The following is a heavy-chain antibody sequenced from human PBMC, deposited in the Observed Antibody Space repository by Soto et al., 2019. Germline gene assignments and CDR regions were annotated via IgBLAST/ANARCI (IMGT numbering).Heavy chain of an antibody. V-gene: IGHV6-1*01. J-gene: IGHJ6*04. CDR1: RDSVSSNSDA. D-gene: IGHD2-2*01. CDR3: ALEDIVVVPAAIGIERYYYCIEA. Sequence: QTLALTCAISRDSVSSNSDAWNWIRQSPSRGLEWLGRTYYRSKWYNDYAVSVKSRITINPDTSKNQFSLQLNSVTPEDTAVYYCALEDIVVVPAAIGIERYYYCIEAWGKGTLVTVSS. CDR2: TYYRSKWYN.